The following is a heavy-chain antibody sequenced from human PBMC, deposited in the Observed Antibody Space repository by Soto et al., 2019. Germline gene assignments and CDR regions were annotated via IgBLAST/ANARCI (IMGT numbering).Heavy chain of an antibody. Sequence: SETLCLTCTVSGGSISSGGYYWSWIRQHPGKGLEWIGYIYYSGSTYYNPSLKSRVTISVDTSKNQFSLKLSSVTAADTAVYYCAREEIAAAGTGGYYYYYGMDVWGQGTTVTVS. CDR1: GGSISSGGYY. CDR3: AREEIAAAGTGGYYYYYGMDV. D-gene: IGHD6-13*01. CDR2: IYYSGST. J-gene: IGHJ6*02. V-gene: IGHV4-31*03.